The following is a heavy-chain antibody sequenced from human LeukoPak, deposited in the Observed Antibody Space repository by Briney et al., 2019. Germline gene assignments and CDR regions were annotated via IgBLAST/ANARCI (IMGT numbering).Heavy chain of an antibody. CDR1: GFTFSSYS. CDR2: ISSSSSYI. J-gene: IGHJ4*02. Sequence: PGGSLRLSCAASGFTFSSYSMNWVRQAPGKGLEWVSSISSSSSYIYYADSVKGRFTIPRDNAKNPLYLQMNSLRAEDTAVYYCARSMFGELHWGQGTLVTVSS. CDR3: ARSMFGELH. D-gene: IGHD3-10*02. V-gene: IGHV3-21*01.